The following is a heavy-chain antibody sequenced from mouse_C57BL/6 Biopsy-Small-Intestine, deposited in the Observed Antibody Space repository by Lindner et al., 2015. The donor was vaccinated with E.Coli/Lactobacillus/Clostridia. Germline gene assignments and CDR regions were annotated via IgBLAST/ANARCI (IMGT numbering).Heavy chain of an antibody. Sequence: VQLQESGPELVKPGASVKMSCKASGFTFTDFNMHWVKQSHGESLEWIGYINPNNGGTNYNQKFKDKATLTVNKSSSTAYMELRSLTSEDSAVYYCARDYYGSRADYWGQGTTLTVSS. CDR1: GFTFTDFN. D-gene: IGHD1-1*01. J-gene: IGHJ2*01. CDR2: INPNNGGT. CDR3: ARDYYGSRADY. V-gene: IGHV1-22*01.